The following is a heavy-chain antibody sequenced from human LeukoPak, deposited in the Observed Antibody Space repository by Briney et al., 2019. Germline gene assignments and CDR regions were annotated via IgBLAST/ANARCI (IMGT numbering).Heavy chain of an antibody. J-gene: IGHJ3*02. CDR1: GFTFSTSW. V-gene: IGHV3-74*01. CDR2: IYSDGSST. Sequence: PGGSLRLSCAASGFTFSTSWMHWVRQAPGKGLVWVSRIYSDGSSTTCADSVKGRFTISRDNARNTLFLQMNSLRVEDTAVYYCAADGGHAFLIWGQGAMVTVSS. D-gene: IGHD3-16*01. CDR3: AADGGHAFLI.